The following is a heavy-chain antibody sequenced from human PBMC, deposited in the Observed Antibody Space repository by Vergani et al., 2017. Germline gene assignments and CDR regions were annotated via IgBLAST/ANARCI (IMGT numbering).Heavy chain of an antibody. D-gene: IGHD3-10*01. CDR3: AIGRCAYYYGSGSPDY. V-gene: IGHV1-8*01. J-gene: IGHJ4*02. Sequence: QVQLVQSGAEVKKPGASVKVSCKASGYTFTSYDINWVRQATGQGLEWRGWMNPNSGNTGYAQKFQGRVTMTRNTSISTAYMELSSLRSEDTAVYYCAIGRCAYYYGSGSPDYWGQGTLVTVPS. CDR2: MNPNSGNT. CDR1: GYTFTSYD.